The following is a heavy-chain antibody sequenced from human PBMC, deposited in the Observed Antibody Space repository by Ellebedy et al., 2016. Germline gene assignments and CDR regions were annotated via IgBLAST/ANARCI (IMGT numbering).Heavy chain of an antibody. Sequence: SETLSLXXTVSGGFIRSHYWSWIRQPAGQGLEWIGRIYSSGTSDYNPSLQSRVTMSVDTSKNQLSLRLTSVTAADTAVYFCARVLRQRYNNAIRKSSYYYYAMDVWGQGTTVTVSS. D-gene: IGHD3-10*01. V-gene: IGHV4-4*07. CDR1: GGFIRSHY. CDR2: IYSSGTS. CDR3: ARVLRQRYNNAIRKSSYYYYAMDV. J-gene: IGHJ6*01.